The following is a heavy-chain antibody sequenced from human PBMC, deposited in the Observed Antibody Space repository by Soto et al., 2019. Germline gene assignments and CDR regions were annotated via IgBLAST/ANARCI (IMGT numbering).Heavy chain of an antibody. CDR2: IYYSGST. CDR3: ARVSYDYIWGSYHLFDY. D-gene: IGHD3-16*02. J-gene: IGHJ4*02. Sequence: PSETLSLTCTVSGGSISSYYWSWIRQPPGKGLEWIGYIYYSGSTNYKPSLKSRVTISVDTSKNQFSLKLSSVTAADTAVYYCARVSYDYIWGSYHLFDYWSQGTLVTVSS. V-gene: IGHV4-59*01. CDR1: GGSISSYY.